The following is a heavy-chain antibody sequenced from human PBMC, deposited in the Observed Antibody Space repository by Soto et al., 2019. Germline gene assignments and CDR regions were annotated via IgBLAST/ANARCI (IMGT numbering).Heavy chain of an antibody. CDR1: GFTFSSYA. CDR3: ARVLSDGDYYYYYGMDV. D-gene: IGHD4-17*01. J-gene: IGHJ6*02. Sequence: QVQLVESGGGVVQPGRSLRLSCAASGFTFSSYAMHWVRQAPGKGLEWVAVISYDGRNKYYADSVKGRFTISRDNSKNTLYLQMNSLRAEDTAVYYCARVLSDGDYYYYYGMDVWGQGTTVTVSS. V-gene: IGHV3-30*04. CDR2: ISYDGRNK.